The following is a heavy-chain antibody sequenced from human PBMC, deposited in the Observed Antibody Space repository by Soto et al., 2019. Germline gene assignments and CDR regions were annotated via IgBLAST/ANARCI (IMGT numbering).Heavy chain of an antibody. CDR1: GGSVRSSGYY. CDR2: FYSSGNT. J-gene: IGHJ5*02. V-gene: IGHV4-39*01. D-gene: IGHD2-21*02. CDR3: ARHSLLAYCGGDCYRINWFDP. Sequence: PSETLSLTCTVSGGSVRSSGYYWAWIRQPPGKGLEWIGSFYSSGNTYYNPSLKSRVTISVDTSKNQFSLKLSSVTAADTAVYYCARHSLLAYCGGDCYRINWFDPWGQGTLVTVSS.